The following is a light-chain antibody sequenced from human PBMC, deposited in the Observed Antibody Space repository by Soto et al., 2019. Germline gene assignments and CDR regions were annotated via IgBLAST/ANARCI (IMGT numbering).Light chain of an antibody. Sequence: QAVVTQSPSASASLGASVKLTCTLDSGHGSYAVAWHQHQPDRGPRFLMNLNSDGSHTKGDGIPDRFSGSSSGAERYLTISSLQSEDEADFYCQTWGSGTVVFGGGTQLTVL. CDR1: SGHGSYA. V-gene: IGLV4-69*01. CDR2: LNSDGSH. CDR3: QTWGSGTVV. J-gene: IGLJ2*01.